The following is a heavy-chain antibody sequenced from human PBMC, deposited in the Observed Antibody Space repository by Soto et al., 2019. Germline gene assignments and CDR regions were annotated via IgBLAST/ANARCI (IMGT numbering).Heavy chain of an antibody. CDR1: GFTFSSYS. CDR2: ISSSSSTI. D-gene: IGHD3-22*01. Sequence: GGSLRLSCAASGFTFSSYSMNWVRQAPGKGLEWVSYISSSSSTIYYADSVKGRFTISRDNAKNSLYLQMNSLRAEDTAVYYCVKSRTYYYASSGYSRHAFDIWGKGTMV. V-gene: IGHV3-48*01. J-gene: IGHJ3*02. CDR3: VKSRTYYYASSGYSRHAFDI.